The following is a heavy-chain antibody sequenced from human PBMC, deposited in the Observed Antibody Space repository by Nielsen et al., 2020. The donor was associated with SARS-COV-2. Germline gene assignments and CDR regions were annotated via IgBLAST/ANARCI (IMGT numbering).Heavy chain of an antibody. CDR3: ARPNYYDSSGFYYYFDY. V-gene: IGHV1-46*01. CDR1: GYTFISFY. Sequence: VKVSCKASGYTFISFYILWVRQAPGQGLESMGIISPSGGGTTYAQKFQGRVTMTRDTSMSTVYMELSRLRSEDTAVYYCARPNYYDSSGFYYYFDYWGQGTLVTVSS. D-gene: IGHD3-22*01. J-gene: IGHJ4*02. CDR2: ISPSGGGT.